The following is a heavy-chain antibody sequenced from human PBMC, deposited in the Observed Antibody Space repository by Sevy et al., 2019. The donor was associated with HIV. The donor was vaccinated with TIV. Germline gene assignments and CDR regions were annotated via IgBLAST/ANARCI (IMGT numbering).Heavy chain of an antibody. Sequence: GGSLRLSCAASGFTFDDYTMHWVRQAPGKGLEWVSLISWDGGSTYYAYSVKGRFTISRDNSKNSLYLQMNSLRTEDTALYYCAKDGGSGVYFQHWGQGTLVTVSS. V-gene: IGHV3-43*01. CDR3: AKDGGSGVYFQH. CDR1: GFTFDDYT. J-gene: IGHJ1*01. CDR2: ISWDGGST. D-gene: IGHD2-8*01.